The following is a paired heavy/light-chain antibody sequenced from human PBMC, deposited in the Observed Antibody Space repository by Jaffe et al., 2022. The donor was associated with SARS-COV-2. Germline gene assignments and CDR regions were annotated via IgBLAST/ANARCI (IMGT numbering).Light chain of an antibody. CDR2: AAS. V-gene: IGKV1-9*01. CDR3: QQFNSYPLT. Sequence: DIQLTQSPSFLSASVGDRVTITCRASQGISSSLVWYQQKPGKAPKLLIYAASTLQSGVPSRFSGSESGTEFTLTVSSLQPEDFATYYCQQFNSYPLTFGQGTKVEIK. J-gene: IGKJ1*01. CDR1: QGISSS.
Heavy chain of an antibody. D-gene: IGHD6-19*01. CDR3: VRGVAVTGSYFDL. CDR2: ISWNSGNI. CDR1: GFTFDDYA. J-gene: IGHJ2*01. V-gene: IGHV3-9*01. Sequence: EVQLVESGGGLVQPGRSLRLSCAASGFTFDDYAMYWVRQVPGKGLEWVSGISWNSGNIDYADSVKGRFTISRDNAKNSLYLQMNSLRVEDTALYYCVRGVAVTGSYFDLWGRGTLVTVSS.